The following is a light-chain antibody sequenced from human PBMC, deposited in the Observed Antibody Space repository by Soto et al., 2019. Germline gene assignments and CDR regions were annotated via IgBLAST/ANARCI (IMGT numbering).Light chain of an antibody. CDR2: DAS. J-gene: IGKJ4*01. Sequence: DIQMTQSPSTLSASVGDRVTITCRASQSISSWLAWYQQKPGKAPKLLISDASRLESGVPSRFSGSESDTEFTLTIHKLQPDDFATYHCQQYNRYSLTFGGGTKVQIK. CDR3: QQYNRYSLT. V-gene: IGKV1-5*01. CDR1: QSISSW.